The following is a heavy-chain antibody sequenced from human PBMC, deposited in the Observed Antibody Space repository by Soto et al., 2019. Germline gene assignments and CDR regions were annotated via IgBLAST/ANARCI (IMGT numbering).Heavy chain of an antibody. Sequence: ASVKVSCKASGYTFTSYDINWVRQATGQGLEWMGWMNPNSGNTGYAQKFQGRVTMTRNTSISTAYMELSSLRSEDTAVYYCARGVERGYSYGYYYYYMDVWGKGTTVTVSS. D-gene: IGHD5-18*01. J-gene: IGHJ6*03. CDR2: MNPNSGNT. CDR3: ARGVERGYSYGYYYYYMDV. CDR1: GYTFTSYD. V-gene: IGHV1-8*01.